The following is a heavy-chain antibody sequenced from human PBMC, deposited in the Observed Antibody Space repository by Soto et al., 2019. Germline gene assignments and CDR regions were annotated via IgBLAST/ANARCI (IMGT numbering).Heavy chain of an antibody. D-gene: IGHD4-17*01. CDR2: IIPTFGTA. CDR1: GGTFSSYA. J-gene: IGHJ4*02. Sequence: QVQLVQSGAEVKKPGSSVKVSCKASGGTFSSYAISWGRQAPGQGLEWMGGIIPTFGTANYAQKFQGRVTITADKSTSTAYMELSSLRSEDTAVYYCARSAIYGDYFDYWGQGTLVTVSS. CDR3: ARSAIYGDYFDY. V-gene: IGHV1-69*06.